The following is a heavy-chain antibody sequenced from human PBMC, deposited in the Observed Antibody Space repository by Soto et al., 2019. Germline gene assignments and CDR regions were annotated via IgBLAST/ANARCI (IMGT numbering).Heavy chain of an antibody. J-gene: IGHJ6*02. Sequence: PSETLSLTCTVSGGSISSSSYYWGWIRQPPGKGLEWIGSIYYSGSTYYNPSLKSRVTISVDTSKNQFSLKLSSVTAADTAVYYCARHHDSRYYYYYGMDVWGQGTKVTVSS. CDR2: IYYSGST. D-gene: IGHD2-21*02. CDR3: ARHHDSRYYYYYGMDV. CDR1: GGSISSSSYY. V-gene: IGHV4-39*01.